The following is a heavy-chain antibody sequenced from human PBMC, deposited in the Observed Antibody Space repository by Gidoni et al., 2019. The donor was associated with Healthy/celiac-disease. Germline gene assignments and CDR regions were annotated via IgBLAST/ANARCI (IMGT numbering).Heavy chain of an antibody. V-gene: IGHV3-11*01. CDR1: GFTFSDYY. J-gene: IGHJ5*02. Sequence: QVQLVESGGGLVKPGGSLRLPGAASGFTFSDYYLSWIRQAPGKGLEWVSYISSSGSTIYYADSVKGRFTISRDNAKNSLYLQMNSLRAEDTAVYYCARNYYGSGSYYNVGWFDPWGQGTLVTVSS. D-gene: IGHD3-10*01. CDR3: ARNYYGSGSYYNVGWFDP. CDR2: ISSSGSTI.